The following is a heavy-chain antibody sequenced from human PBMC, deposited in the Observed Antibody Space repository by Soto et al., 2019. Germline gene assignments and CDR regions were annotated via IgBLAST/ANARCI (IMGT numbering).Heavy chain of an antibody. Sequence: ASVKVSCKASGYTFTSYGISWVRQAPGQGLEWMGWIRAYNGNTNYAQKLQGRVTMTTDTSTSTAYMELRSLRSDDTAVYYCARSLRGYSVGNFDYWGQGTMVTVSS. J-gene: IGHJ4*03. CDR1: GYTFTSYG. D-gene: IGHD5-12*01. CDR3: ARSLRGYSVGNFDY. CDR2: IRAYNGNT. V-gene: IGHV1-18*01.